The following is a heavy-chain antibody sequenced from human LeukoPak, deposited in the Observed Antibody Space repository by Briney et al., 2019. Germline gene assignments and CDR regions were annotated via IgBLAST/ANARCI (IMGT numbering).Heavy chain of an antibody. D-gene: IGHD3-10*01. CDR1: GFTVSSNY. Sequence: GGSLRLSCAASGFTVSSNYMSWVRQAPGKGLEWVSVIYSGGSTYYADSVKGRFTISRDNSKNTLYLQTNSLRAEDTAVYYCASGSGSYRTPYDYMDVWGTGTTVTASS. V-gene: IGHV3-53*01. CDR2: IYSGGST. CDR3: ASGSGSYRTPYDYMDV. J-gene: IGHJ6*03.